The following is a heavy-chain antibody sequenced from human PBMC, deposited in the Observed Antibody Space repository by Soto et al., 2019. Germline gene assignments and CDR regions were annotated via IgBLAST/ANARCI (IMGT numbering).Heavy chain of an antibody. Sequence: EVQLLVSGGDSAQPGGSLRLSCEVSGFTLTNYAMSWVRQTPGKGLEWVSQISASGDRTYYADSVKGRFTISKDFSKNTLFLQMNSLRGEDSAVYYCEGSWTWGQGTMVTVSS. J-gene: IGHJ3*01. CDR2: ISASGDRT. CDR3: EGSWT. CDR1: GFTLTNYA. D-gene: IGHD5-12*01. V-gene: IGHV3-23*01.